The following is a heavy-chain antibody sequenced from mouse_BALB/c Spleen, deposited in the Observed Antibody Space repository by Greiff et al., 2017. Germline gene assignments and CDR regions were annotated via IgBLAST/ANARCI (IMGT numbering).Heavy chain of an antibody. CDR2: IWAGGST. V-gene: IGHV2-9*02. CDR1: GFSLTSYG. D-gene: IGHD1-1*01. CDR3: ARDYYGSSYDY. J-gene: IGHJ2*01. Sequence: VLLVESGPGLVAPSQSLSISCTASGFSLTSYGVHWVRQPPGKGLEWLGVIWAGGSTNYNSALMSRLSISKDNSKSQVFLKMNSLQTDDTAMYYCARDYYGSSYDYWGQGTTLTVSA.